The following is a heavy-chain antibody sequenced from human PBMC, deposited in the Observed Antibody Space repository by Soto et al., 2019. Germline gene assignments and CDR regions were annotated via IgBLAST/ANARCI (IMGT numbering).Heavy chain of an antibody. CDR3: ARQPTGYPNWFDA. J-gene: IGHJ5*02. Sequence: QVQLQESGPGLVNPSETLSLTCTVSGGSVTSSTSSWAWVRQPPGKGLHWIGTIFYGHGTYYSPSVDTRVTLSLDTSKIQFSLELTSVTAADTDVYYCARQPTGYPNWFDAWGRGILVIVSS. CDR1: GGSVTSSTSS. D-gene: IGHD3-9*01. CDR2: IFYGHGT. V-gene: IGHV4-39*01.